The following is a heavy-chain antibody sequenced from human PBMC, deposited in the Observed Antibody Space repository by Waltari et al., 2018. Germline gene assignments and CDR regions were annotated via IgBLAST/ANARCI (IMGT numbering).Heavy chain of an antibody. Sequence: EVQLLESGGGLVQPGGSLRLYCAASGFTFSTYALSWVRQVPGKGLEWVSAIYSGGSTYYADSVKGRFTISRDNSKNTLYLQMNSLRAEDTAVYYCAKVRDDYGDYWGQGTLVTVSS. CDR2: IYSGGST. CDR3: AKVRDDYGDY. CDR1: GFTFSTYA. V-gene: IGHV3-23*03. J-gene: IGHJ4*02.